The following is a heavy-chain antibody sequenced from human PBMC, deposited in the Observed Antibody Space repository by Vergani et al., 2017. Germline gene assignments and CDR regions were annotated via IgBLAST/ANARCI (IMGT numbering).Heavy chain of an antibody. CDR1: GFTFSSYA. D-gene: IGHD2-2*02. CDR2: ISVSGGST. J-gene: IGHJ5*02. V-gene: IGHV3-23*01. CDR3: AKDLRPGYCSSTSCYNPDGWFDP. Sequence: EVQLLESGGGLVQPGGSLRLSCAASGFTFSSYAMIWVRQAPGKGLEWVSAISVSGGSTYYADSVRGRFTISRDNSKNTLYLQMNSLRAEDTAVYYCAKDLRPGYCSSTSCYNPDGWFDPWGQGTLVTVSS.